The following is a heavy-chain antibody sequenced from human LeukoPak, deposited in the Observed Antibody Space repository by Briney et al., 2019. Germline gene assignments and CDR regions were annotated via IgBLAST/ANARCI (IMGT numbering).Heavy chain of an antibody. CDR3: AKGPSPRGGFYFDF. J-gene: IGHJ4*02. CDR1: GFTVSSNY. V-gene: IGHV3-66*01. D-gene: IGHD3-16*01. Sequence: GGSLRLSCAASGFTVSSNYMSWVRQAPGKGLEWVSVIYGGGSTYYADSVKGRFTISRDNSKNTVFLQMNSLRAEDTAVYYCAKGPSPRGGFYFDFWGPGTLVPGSS. CDR2: IYGGGST.